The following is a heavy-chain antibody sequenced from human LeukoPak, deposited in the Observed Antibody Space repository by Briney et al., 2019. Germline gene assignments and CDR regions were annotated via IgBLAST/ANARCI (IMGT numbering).Heavy chain of an antibody. D-gene: IGHD6-19*01. V-gene: IGHV1-18*01. CDR1: GYTFTSYG. Sequence: ASVKVSRKASGYTFTSYGISWVRQAPGQGLEWMGWISAYNGNTNYAQKLQGRVTMTTDTSTSTAYMELRSLRSDDTAVYYCARDQYSSGWYPNYYYYYMDVWGKGTTVTVSS. CDR2: ISAYNGNT. J-gene: IGHJ6*03. CDR3: ARDQYSSGWYPNYYYYYMDV.